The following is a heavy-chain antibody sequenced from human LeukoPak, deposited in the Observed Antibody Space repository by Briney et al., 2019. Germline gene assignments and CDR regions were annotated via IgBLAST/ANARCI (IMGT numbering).Heavy chain of an antibody. D-gene: IGHD3-10*01. CDR2: LYRDGGTT. CDR1: GFTASRSF. CDR3: AKNPYYYSSGVDY. Sequence: PGGSLRLSCAASGFTASRSFMNWVRQAPGKGLEWLAILYRDGGTTYYADSVKGRFTISRDSSKNTLYLQMNSLRAEDTAVYYCAKNPYYYSSGVDYWGQGTLVTVSS. J-gene: IGHJ4*02. V-gene: IGHV3-53*01.